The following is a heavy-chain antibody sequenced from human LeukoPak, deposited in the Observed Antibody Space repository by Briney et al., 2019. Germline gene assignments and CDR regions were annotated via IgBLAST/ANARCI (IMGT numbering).Heavy chain of an antibody. D-gene: IGHD6-19*01. J-gene: IGHJ4*02. CDR1: GFTVSSNF. CDR3: ARSGSGWFDF. CDR2: IYSDGST. Sequence: PGGSLRLPCAASGFTVSSNFMSWVRQAPEKGLEWVSVIYSDGSTYYADSVKGRFTISRDNSKNTLYLQMNSLRAGDTAVYYCARSGSGWFDFWGQGTLVTVSS. V-gene: IGHV3-53*01.